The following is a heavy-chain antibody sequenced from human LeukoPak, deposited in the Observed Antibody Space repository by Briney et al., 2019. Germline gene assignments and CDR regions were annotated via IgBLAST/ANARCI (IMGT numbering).Heavy chain of an antibody. CDR1: GGSISSNNW. J-gene: IGHJ4*02. V-gene: IGHV4-4*02. CDR2: IYHNGAS. Sequence: SETLSLTCAASGGSISSNNWWSWVRQPPGEGLEWIGEIYHNGASNSNPSLKSRITISVDKSKNQFSLKLSSVTAADTAVYYCARKRGYSAYDQLAFDYWGQGTLVTVSS. D-gene: IGHD5-12*01. CDR3: ARKRGYSAYDQLAFDY.